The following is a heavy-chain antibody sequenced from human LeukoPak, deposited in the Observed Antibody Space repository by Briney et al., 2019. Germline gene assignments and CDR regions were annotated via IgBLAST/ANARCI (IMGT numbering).Heavy chain of an antibody. D-gene: IGHD2-15*01. Sequence: PGGSLRLSCAASGFTFSSYAMSWVRQAPGKGLEGVSAISGSGGSTYYADSVKGRFTISRDNSKNTLYLQMNSLRAEDTAVYYCAKGGVVAATPEYFQHWGQGTLVTVSS. CDR2: ISGSGGST. V-gene: IGHV3-23*01. J-gene: IGHJ1*01. CDR1: GFTFSSYA. CDR3: AKGGVVAATPEYFQH.